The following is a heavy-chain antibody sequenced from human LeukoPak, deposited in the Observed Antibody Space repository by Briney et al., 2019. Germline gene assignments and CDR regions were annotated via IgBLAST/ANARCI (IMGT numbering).Heavy chain of an antibody. CDR3: ARQTGSGLFILP. CDR1: GASVSGSAYY. V-gene: IGHV4-39*01. J-gene: IGHJ4*02. Sequence: SETLSLTCTVSGASVSGSAYYWGWIRQPPGKGLEWIGNIYYSGSTYYNESLESQVSISIDTSKNQFSLKLTSVTAADTAVYYCARQTGSGLFILPGGQGTLVTVSS. CDR2: IYYSGST. D-gene: IGHD3/OR15-3a*01.